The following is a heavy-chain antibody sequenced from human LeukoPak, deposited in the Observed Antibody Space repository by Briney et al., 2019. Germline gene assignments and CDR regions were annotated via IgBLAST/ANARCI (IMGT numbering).Heavy chain of an antibody. D-gene: IGHD3-3*01. CDR1: GGSISSYY. CDR3: ARLGYYDFWSGYYYYMDV. CDR2: IYTSGST. Sequence: SETLSLTCTVSGGSISSYYWSWIRQPAGKGLEWIGRIYTSGSTNYNPSLKSRVTISVDTSKNQFSLKLSSVTAADTAVYYCARLGYYDFWSGYYYYMDVWGKGTTVTVSS. V-gene: IGHV4-4*07. J-gene: IGHJ6*03.